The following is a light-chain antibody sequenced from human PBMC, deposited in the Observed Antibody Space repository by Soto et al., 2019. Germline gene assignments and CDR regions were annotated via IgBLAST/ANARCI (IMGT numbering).Light chain of an antibody. V-gene: IGKV3-20*01. CDR2: GAS. CDR3: QQYGRSPFT. CDR1: QRITSKF. J-gene: IGKJ2*01. Sequence: EIVLTQSPVTLSLSPGERATLSCRASQRITSKFLAWFQQKAGLAPRLLIYGASTRARGVPDRFSGGGSGTDFVLTSIRLEPEDFAVYYCQQYGRSPFTFGHATTLQIK.